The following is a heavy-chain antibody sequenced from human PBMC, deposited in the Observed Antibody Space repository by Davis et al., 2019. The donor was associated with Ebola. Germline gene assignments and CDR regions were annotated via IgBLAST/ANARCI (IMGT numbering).Heavy chain of an antibody. V-gene: IGHV3-23*01. Sequence: GESLKISCAASGFTFSSYAMSWVRQAPGKGLEWVSAISGSSGSTYYADSVKGRFTISRDNSKNTLYLQMNSLRAEDTAVYYCAKGSARSGGWGFDYWSQGTLVTVSS. CDR1: GFTFSSYA. CDR3: AKGSARSGGWGFDY. J-gene: IGHJ4*02. D-gene: IGHD6-19*01. CDR2: ISGSSGST.